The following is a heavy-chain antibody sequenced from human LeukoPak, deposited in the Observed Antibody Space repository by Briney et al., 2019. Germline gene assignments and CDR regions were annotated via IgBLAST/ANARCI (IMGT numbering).Heavy chain of an antibody. CDR1: GGTXSSYA. CDR3: ARDPLSGDSYYYYGMDV. CDR2: NIPIFGTA. J-gene: IGHJ6*02. D-gene: IGHD4-17*01. V-gene: IGHV1-69*13. Sequence: SVKVSCKASGGTXSSYAISWVRQAPGQGLEWMGGNIPIFGTANYAQKFQGRVTVTADESTSTAYMELSSLRSEDTAVYYCARDPLSGDSYYYYGMDVWGQGTTVTVSS.